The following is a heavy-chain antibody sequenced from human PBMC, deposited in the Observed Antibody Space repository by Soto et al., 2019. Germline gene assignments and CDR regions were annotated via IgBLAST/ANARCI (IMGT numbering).Heavy chain of an antibody. D-gene: IGHD2-2*02. CDR1: GGSFSGYF. CDR2: INDRGST. Sequence: PSETLSLTCAVYGGSFSGYFWNWIRQPPGKGLEWIGEINDRGSTNYNPSLKSRVTISGDTPKNQFSLKLRSVTAADSAVYYCVRDVPPAAIPAYYSGSDVWGQGTTVTVSS. J-gene: IGHJ6*02. CDR3: VRDVPPAAIPAYYSGSDV. V-gene: IGHV4-34*01.